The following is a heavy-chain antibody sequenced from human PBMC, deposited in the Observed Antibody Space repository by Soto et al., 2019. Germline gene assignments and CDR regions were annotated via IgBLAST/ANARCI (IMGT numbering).Heavy chain of an antibody. Sequence: GVSLRLSCASSGFSLSDYWMHWVRQVPGKGLLWVSRISVDGRDTTYADSVKGRFTISRDNAKNTLYLQMDSLRAEDTAVYYCVRDSEERAIDYWGDVSLVTVTS. CDR2: ISVDGRDT. CDR1: GFSLSDYW. J-gene: IGHJ4*01. CDR3: VRDSEERAIDY. V-gene: IGHV3-74*03.